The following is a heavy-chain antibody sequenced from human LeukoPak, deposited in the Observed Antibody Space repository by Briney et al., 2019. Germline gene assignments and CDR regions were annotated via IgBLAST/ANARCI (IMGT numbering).Heavy chain of an antibody. J-gene: IGHJ6*03. CDR2: ISYDGSNK. D-gene: IGHD3-9*01. V-gene: IGHV3-30*18. Sequence: PGGSLRLSCAASGFTFSSYGMHWVRQAPGKGLEWVAVISYDGSNKYYADSVKGRFTISRDNSKNTLYLQMNSLRAEDTAVYYCAKESPRYFDWSNQPLYYYYYMDVWGKGTTVTVSS. CDR3: AKESPRYFDWSNQPLYYYYYMDV. CDR1: GFTFSSYG.